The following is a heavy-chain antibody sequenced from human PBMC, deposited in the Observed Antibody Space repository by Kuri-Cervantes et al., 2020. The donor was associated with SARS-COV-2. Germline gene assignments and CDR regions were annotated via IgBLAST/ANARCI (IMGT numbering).Heavy chain of an antibody. CDR1: GYTFTSYD. D-gene: IGHD1-7*01. CDR3: AKDMRGTRTYFDY. CDR2: MNPNSGNT. V-gene: IGHV1-8*03. Sequence: ASVKVSCKASGYTFTSYDINWVRQATGQGLEWMGWMNPNSGNTGYAQKFQGRVTITRNTSISTAYMELSSLRSEDTAVYYCAKDMRGTRTYFDYWGQGTLVTVSS. J-gene: IGHJ4*02.